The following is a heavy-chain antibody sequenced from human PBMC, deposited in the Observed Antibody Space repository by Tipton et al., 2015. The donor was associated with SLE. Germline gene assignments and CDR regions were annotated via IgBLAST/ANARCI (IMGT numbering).Heavy chain of an antibody. D-gene: IGHD3-10*01. Sequence: SLRLSCAASGFTFSNYWMTWVRQAPGKGLEWVANIKQDGSEKYYVDSVKGRFTISRDNAKNSLYLQMNSLRAEDTAVYYCASPPYYGSGSYRPYWYFDLWGRGTLVTVSS. CDR3: ASPPYYGSGSYRPYWYFDL. CDR2: IKQDGSEK. CDR1: GFTFSNYW. J-gene: IGHJ2*01. V-gene: IGHV3-7*01.